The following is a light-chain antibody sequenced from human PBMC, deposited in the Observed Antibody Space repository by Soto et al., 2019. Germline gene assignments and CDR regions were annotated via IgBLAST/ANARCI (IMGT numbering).Light chain of an antibody. Sequence: DIHMTQSPASLSAFVGDRVTITCRAGQTISNYVNWYQQKPGKAPKVLIYAASTLQRGVPSRFSGSGSGADFTLTISSLQPADFATYYCQQSYTIPWMFGQGTKVDIK. V-gene: IGKV1-39*01. CDR2: AAS. CDR3: QQSYTIPWM. J-gene: IGKJ1*01. CDR1: QTISNY.